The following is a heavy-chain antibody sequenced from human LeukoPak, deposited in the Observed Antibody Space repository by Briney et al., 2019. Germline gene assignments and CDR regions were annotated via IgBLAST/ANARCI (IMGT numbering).Heavy chain of an antibody. CDR3: ARTTPSTNDPWDH. V-gene: IGHV3-72*01. CDR1: GFRLSDHY. D-gene: IGHD2-8*01. J-gene: IGHJ4*02. Sequence: GGSLRLSCAASGFRLSDHYMDWVRQAPGKGLEWVGRSRNKAYSYSTDYAASVKGRFTISRDDSKNSLSLQMNSLKTEDTAVYYCARTTPSTNDPWDHWGQGTLVTVSS. CDR2: SRNKAYSYST.